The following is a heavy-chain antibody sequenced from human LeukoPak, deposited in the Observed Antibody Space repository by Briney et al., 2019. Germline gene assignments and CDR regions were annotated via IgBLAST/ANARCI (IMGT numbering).Heavy chain of an antibody. V-gene: IGHV3-7*01. J-gene: IGHJ4*02. CDR2: IKQDGSEK. Sequence: GGSLRLSCAASGFTFSSYWMSWVRQSPGKGLEWVANIKQDGSEKYYVDSVKGRFTISRDNAKNSLYLQMNSLRAEDTAVYYCARLESVYYYDSSGYYPDYWGQGTLVTVSS. CDR1: GFTFSSYW. CDR3: ARLESVYYYDSSGYYPDY. D-gene: IGHD3-22*01.